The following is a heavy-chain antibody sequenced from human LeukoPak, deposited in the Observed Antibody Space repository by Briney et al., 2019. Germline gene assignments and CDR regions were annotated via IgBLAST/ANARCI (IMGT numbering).Heavy chain of an antibody. D-gene: IGHD3-10*01. CDR3: ARRGGITMIRGVLSAFDI. Sequence: SETLSLTCTVSGGSISSYYWSWIRQPPGKGLEWIGYIYYSGSTNYNPSLRSRVTFSIDTSKNQCSLKLTSVTAADTAVYYCARRGGITMIRGVLSAFDIWGQGTAVTVSS. J-gene: IGHJ3*02. CDR1: GGSISSYY. V-gene: IGHV4-59*01. CDR2: IYYSGST.